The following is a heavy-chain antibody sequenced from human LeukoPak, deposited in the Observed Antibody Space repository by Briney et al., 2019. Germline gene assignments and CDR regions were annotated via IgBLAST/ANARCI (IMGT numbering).Heavy chain of an antibody. Sequence: SETLSLTCAVSGISVSSNNWWTWVRQPPGEGLEWIGEIHRSGDIKYSPSLQTRVTISMDRSMNHLSLNLNSVTATDTAVYFCATRDQSRTDVVPPDYWGQGALVTVSS. J-gene: IGHJ4*02. CDR1: GISVSSNNW. CDR2: IHRSGDI. CDR3: ATRDQSRTDVVPPDY. D-gene: IGHD5-18*01. V-gene: IGHV4-4*02.